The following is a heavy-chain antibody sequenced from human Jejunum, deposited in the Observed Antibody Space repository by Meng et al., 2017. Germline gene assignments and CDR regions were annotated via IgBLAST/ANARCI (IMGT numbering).Heavy chain of an antibody. CDR1: GFNFNTFW. CDR3: VTDHFNLEWGDY. CDR2: IKQHGSEK. D-gene: IGHD3-3*01. Sequence: GESLKISCAASGFNFNTFWMSWVRQAPGKGLEWVANIKQHGSEKSYLESVKGRFTISRDNVKNSLYLEMNSLRAEDTAVYYCVTDHFNLEWGDYWGQGTLVTVSS. J-gene: IGHJ4*02. V-gene: IGHV3-7*01.